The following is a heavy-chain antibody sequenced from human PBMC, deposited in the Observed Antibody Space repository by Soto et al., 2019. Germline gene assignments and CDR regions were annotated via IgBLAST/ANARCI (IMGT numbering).Heavy chain of an antibody. V-gene: IGHV6-1*01. Sequence: PSQTLSLTCAISGDSVSSNSAAWNWIRQSPSRGLEWLGRTYYRSKWYNDYAVSVKSRITINPDTSKNQFSLQLNSVTPEDTAVYYCAREREEYSSSLTLYYYYYMDVWGKGTTVTVSS. D-gene: IGHD6-6*01. J-gene: IGHJ6*03. CDR3: AREREEYSSSLTLYYYYYMDV. CDR1: GDSVSSNSAA. CDR2: TYYRSKWYN.